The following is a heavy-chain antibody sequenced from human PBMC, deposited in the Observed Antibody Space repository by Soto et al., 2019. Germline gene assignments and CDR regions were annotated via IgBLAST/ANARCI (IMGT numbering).Heavy chain of an antibody. CDR2: INPNSGGT. D-gene: IGHD6-6*01. CDR1: GYTFTGYY. J-gene: IGHJ4*02. Sequence: AASVKVSCKASGYTFTGYYMHWVRQAPGQGLEWMGWINPNSGGTNYAQKFQGRVTMTRDTSISTAYMELSRLRSDDTAVYYCASLAMYSSSPPAFDYWGQGTLVTVSS. V-gene: IGHV1-2*02. CDR3: ASLAMYSSSPPAFDY.